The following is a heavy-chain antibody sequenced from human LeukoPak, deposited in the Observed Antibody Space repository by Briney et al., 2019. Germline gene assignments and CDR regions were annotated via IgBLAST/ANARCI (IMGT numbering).Heavy chain of an antibody. J-gene: IGHJ4*02. D-gene: IGHD6-19*01. Sequence: SETLSLTYTVSGGSISSSSYYWGWIRQPPGKGLEWIGSIYYSGSTYYNPSLKSRVTISVDTSKNQFSLKLTSVTAADTAVYYCARLLAVAGSFDYWGQGTLVTVSS. CDR1: GGSISSSSYY. CDR2: IYYSGST. V-gene: IGHV4-39*01. CDR3: ARLLAVAGSFDY.